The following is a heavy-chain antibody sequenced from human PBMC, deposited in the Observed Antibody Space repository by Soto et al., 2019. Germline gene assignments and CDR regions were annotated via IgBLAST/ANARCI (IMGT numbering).Heavy chain of an antibody. CDR1: GGSFSGYY. CDR3: ARVLYDSSGYYLDY. CDR2: INHSGST. D-gene: IGHD3-22*01. J-gene: IGHJ4*02. V-gene: IGHV4-34*01. Sequence: SETLSLTCAVYGGSFSGYYWSWIRQPPGKGLEWIGEINHSGSTNYNPSLKSRVTISVDTSKNQFSLKLSSVTAADTAVYYCARVLYDSSGYYLDYWGQGTLVTVSS.